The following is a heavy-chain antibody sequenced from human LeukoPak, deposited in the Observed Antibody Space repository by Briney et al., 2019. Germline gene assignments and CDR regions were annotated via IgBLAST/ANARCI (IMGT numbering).Heavy chain of an antibody. CDR2: ISGSSTYI. V-gene: IGHV3-21*01. D-gene: IGHD6-13*01. J-gene: IGHJ3*02. CDR1: GLTFSSYS. CDR3: ARRVASANDAFDI. Sequence: GGSLRLSCAASGLTFSSYSMNWVRQAPGKGLEWVSSISGSSTYIYYADSLKGRFTISRDNAKNSLYLQMNSLRAEDTAVYYCARRVASANDAFDIWGQGTMVTVSS.